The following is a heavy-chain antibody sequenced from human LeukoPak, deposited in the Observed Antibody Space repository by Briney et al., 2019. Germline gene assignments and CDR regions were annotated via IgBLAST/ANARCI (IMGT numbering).Heavy chain of an antibody. Sequence: GGSLRLSCAASGFTFSSYAMSWVRQAPGKGLEWVSSISSSSYIKYADSVKGRFTISRDNAKNSVYLQMNSLRAEDTAVYYCARDRGIVAFDYWGQGTLVTVSS. V-gene: IGHV3-21*01. D-gene: IGHD5-12*01. CDR3: ARDRGIVAFDY. J-gene: IGHJ4*02. CDR2: ISSSSYI. CDR1: GFTFSSYA.